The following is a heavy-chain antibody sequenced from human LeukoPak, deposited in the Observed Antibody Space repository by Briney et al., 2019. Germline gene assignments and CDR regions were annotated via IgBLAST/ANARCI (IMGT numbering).Heavy chain of an antibody. D-gene: IGHD5-12*01. CDR3: ARVGDEVAYTRGYLDH. J-gene: IGHJ4*02. CDR2: IYMGGTT. Sequence: GGSLRLSCAASGFPIRSLECSGGGQAPGKGLEWVSVIYMGGTTYYADSVKGGFTISRHSSKNTLYLQMNSLRAEDTAVYHCARVGDEVAYTRGYLDHWGQGTLVTVSS. CDR1: GFPIRSLE. V-gene: IGHV3-53*04.